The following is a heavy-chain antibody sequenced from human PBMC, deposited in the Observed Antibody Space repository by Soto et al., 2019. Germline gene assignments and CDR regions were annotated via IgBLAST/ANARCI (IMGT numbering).Heavy chain of an antibody. V-gene: IGHV1-69*14. J-gene: IGHJ6*02. D-gene: IGHD3-22*01. CDR3: ARGDATKIVVTTYYAMDV. CDR1: GGSLSNYG. CDR2: IIPVFGTP. Sequence: QVQLVQSGAEVKKPGSSVKVSCKASGGSLSNYGISWVRQAPGQGLEWMGAIIPVFGTPNYAQKFQDRVTITADKSTTPASTEVRSLSSEATAVYYCARGDATKIVVTTYYAMDVWGQGTRVTVSS.